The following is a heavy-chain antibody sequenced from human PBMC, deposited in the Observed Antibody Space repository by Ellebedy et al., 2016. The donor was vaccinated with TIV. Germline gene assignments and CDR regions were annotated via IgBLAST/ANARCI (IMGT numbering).Heavy chain of an antibody. CDR2: IYYYGST. Sequence: SETLSLXCTVSGGSIRNYYWSWIRQPPGKGLEWIGYIYYYGSTNYKTSLESRISISLDTSKNHLSLSLRSVTAADTAVYYCARHGVHTAADPNDPFDIWGQGTMVTVSS. CDR1: GGSIRNYY. CDR3: ARHGVHTAADPNDPFDI. J-gene: IGHJ3*02. V-gene: IGHV4-59*08. D-gene: IGHD2-21*01.